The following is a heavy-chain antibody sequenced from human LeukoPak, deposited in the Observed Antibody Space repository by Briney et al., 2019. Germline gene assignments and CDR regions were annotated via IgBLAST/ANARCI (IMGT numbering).Heavy chain of an antibody. V-gene: IGHV4-39*07. CDR1: GGSISSSSYY. CDR3: NALKSHSDY. J-gene: IGHJ4*02. Sequence: LETLSLTCTVSGGSISSSSYYWGWIRQLPGKGLEWIGSIYYSGSTYYNPSLKSRVTISVDTSKNQFSLKLSSVTAADTAVYYCNALKSHSDYWGQGTLVTVSS. CDR2: IYYSGST.